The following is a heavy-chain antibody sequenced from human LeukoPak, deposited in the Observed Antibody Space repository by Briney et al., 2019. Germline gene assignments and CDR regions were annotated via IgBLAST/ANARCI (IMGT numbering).Heavy chain of an antibody. J-gene: IGHJ4*02. CDR1: GFTFSSYS. D-gene: IGHD3-10*01. CDR3: ARWETMERGDY. V-gene: IGHV3-23*01. CDR2: ISGGGDGI. Sequence: GGSLRLSCAASGFTFSSYSMSWVRQAPGKGLEWVSVISGGGDGIYYADSVRGRFTISRDNSRNTVHLQMNSLRAGDTAVYYCARWETMERGDYWGQGTRVTVTS.